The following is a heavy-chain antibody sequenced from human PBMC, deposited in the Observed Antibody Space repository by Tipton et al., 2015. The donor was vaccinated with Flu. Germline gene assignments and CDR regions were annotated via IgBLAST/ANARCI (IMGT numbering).Heavy chain of an antibody. CDR3: AREGNNSSNHYYYGIDV. CDR2: IHYRGYA. J-gene: IGHJ6*02. D-gene: IGHD1-1*01. CDR1: GGSISGYY. V-gene: IGHV4-59*01. Sequence: LVQSSETLSLECTVSGGSISGYYWTWIRQAPGKGVEWVGKIHYRGYATYNPSLRSRATISVDTSKNLFALELRSLTPADTAVYYCAREGNNSSNHYYYGIDVWGQGTTVTVSS.